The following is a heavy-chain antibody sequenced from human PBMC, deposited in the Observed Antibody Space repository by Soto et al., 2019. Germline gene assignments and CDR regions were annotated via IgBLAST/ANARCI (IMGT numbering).Heavy chain of an antibody. J-gene: IGHJ5*02. CDR3: ALVRGASWFDP. CDR1: GGSISSSSYY. CDR2: IYYSGST. V-gene: IGHV4-39*01. Sequence: QLLESGPGLVKPSETLSLTCTVSGGSISSSSYYWGWIRQPPGKGLEWIGSIYYSGSTYYNPSLKSRVAISVDTSKNQFSLKLSSVTAADTAVYYCALVRGASWFDPWGQGTLVTVSS. D-gene: IGHD3-10*01.